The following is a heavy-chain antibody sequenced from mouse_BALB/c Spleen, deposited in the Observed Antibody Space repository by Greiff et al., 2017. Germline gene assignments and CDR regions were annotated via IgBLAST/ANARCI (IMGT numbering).Heavy chain of an antibody. V-gene: IGHV2-6-2*01. Sequence: QVQLQQSGPDLVAPSQSLSITCTVSGFSLTSYGVHWVRQPPGKGLEWLVVIWSDGSTTYNSALKSRLSISKDNSKSQVFLKMNSLQTDDTAMYYCARHGESTMITTGYAMDYWGQGTSVTVSS. CDR1: GFSLTSYG. D-gene: IGHD2-4*01. J-gene: IGHJ4*01. CDR2: IWSDGST. CDR3: ARHGESTMITTGYAMDY.